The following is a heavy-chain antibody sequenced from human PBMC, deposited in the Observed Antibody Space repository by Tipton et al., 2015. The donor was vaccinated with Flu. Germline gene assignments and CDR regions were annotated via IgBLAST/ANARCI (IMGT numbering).Heavy chain of an antibody. V-gene: IGHV3-7*03. CDR3: ARAIAAVDSY. Sequence: SLRLSCAASGFTFSYYWMTWVRQAPGKGLEWVANIKQDGSVKYYVDSVKGRFTISRDNAKNSVFLQMDTLRAEDTAVYYCARAIAAVDSYWGQGTLVTVSA. CDR1: GFTFSYYW. D-gene: IGHD6-13*01. J-gene: IGHJ4*02. CDR2: IKQDGSVK.